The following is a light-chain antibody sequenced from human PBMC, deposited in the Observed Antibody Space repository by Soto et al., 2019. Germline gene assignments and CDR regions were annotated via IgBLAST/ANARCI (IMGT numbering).Light chain of an antibody. Sequence: IKITQAPRAGYECVGERVTITCRASQGIRNDLGWYQQKPGKAPKLLIYAASSLQSGVPSRFSGSGSGTDFTLTTSSLYGHDFATYPFLQSHGHAHTFCRGNQVEIK. V-gene: IGKV1-6*01. CDR2: AAS. CDR3: LQSHGHAHT. J-gene: IGKJ1*01. CDR1: QGIRND.